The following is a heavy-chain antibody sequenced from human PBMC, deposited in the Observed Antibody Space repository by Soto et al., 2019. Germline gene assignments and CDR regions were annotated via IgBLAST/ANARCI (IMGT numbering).Heavy chain of an antibody. D-gene: IGHD2-15*01. CDR1: GFTFSGSA. J-gene: IGHJ4*02. V-gene: IGHV3-73*01. Sequence: EVQLVESGGGLVQPGGSLKLSCAASGFTFSGSAMHWVRQASGKGLEWVGRIRSKANSYATAYAASVKGRFTISRDDSKKTAYLQMNSRKTEDTAVYYCTSYCSGGSCFPGDFDYWGQGTLVTVSS. CDR3: TSYCSGGSCFPGDFDY. CDR2: IRSKANSYAT.